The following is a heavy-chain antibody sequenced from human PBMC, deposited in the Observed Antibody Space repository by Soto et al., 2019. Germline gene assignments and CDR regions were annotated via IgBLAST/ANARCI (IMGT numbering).Heavy chain of an antibody. J-gene: IGHJ6*03. CDR3: ARAGDYTNYYYYYMDV. D-gene: IGHD4-17*01. Sequence: SETLSLTCTVSGDSISNYYWSWIRQPPGKGLEWIGYIYHSGSTKYNPSLKSRVTISVAPSKNQFSLRLSSVTAADSAVYYCARAGDYTNYYYYYMDVWGKGTTVTVSS. V-gene: IGHV4-59*08. CDR1: GDSISNYY. CDR2: IYHSGST.